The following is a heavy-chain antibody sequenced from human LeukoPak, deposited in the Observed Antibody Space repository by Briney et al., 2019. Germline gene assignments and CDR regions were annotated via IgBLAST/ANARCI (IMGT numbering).Heavy chain of an antibody. CDR3: ARVFRSSSWYKDYYYMDV. J-gene: IGHJ6*03. CDR2: IYYSGST. D-gene: IGHD6-13*01. V-gene: IGHV4-30-4*01. CDR1: GVPISWGDYY. Sequence: SQTLSLTCTGSGVPISWGDYYGRWIRRPPGKALEWNGYIYYSGSTYYNPSLKSRVTISVDTSKNQFSLKPSSVTAADTAVYYCARVFRSSSWYKDYYYMDVWGKGTTVTVSS.